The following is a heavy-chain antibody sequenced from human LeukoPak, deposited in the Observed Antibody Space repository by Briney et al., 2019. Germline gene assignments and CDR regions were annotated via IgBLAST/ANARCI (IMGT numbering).Heavy chain of an antibody. D-gene: IGHD3-22*01. CDR2: IYHSGST. V-gene: IGHV4-38-2*02. CDR1: GYSISSANY. CDR3: ARSGSSGYYPTRGYYFDY. Sequence: SETLSLTCTVSGYSISSANYWAWIRQPPGKALEWIGSIYHSGSTYYNPPLKSRVTISVDTSKQEFSLKLSSVTAADAAVYYCARSGSSGYYPTRGYYFDYWGQGTLVTVSS. J-gene: IGHJ4*02.